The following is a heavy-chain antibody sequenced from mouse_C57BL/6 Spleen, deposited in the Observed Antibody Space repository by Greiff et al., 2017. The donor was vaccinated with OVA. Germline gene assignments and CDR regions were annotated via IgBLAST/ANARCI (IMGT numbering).Heavy chain of an antibody. CDR1: GFTFSSYG. J-gene: IGHJ4*01. CDR3: ARPTTVAHYYAMDY. D-gene: IGHD1-1*01. CDR2: ISSGGSYT. Sequence: EVKLMESGGDLVKPGGSLKLSCAASGFTFSSYGMSWVRQTPDKRLEWVATISSGGSYTYYPDSVKGRFTISRDNAKNTLYLQMSSLKSEDTAMYYCARPTTVAHYYAMDYWGQGTSVTVSS. V-gene: IGHV5-6*01.